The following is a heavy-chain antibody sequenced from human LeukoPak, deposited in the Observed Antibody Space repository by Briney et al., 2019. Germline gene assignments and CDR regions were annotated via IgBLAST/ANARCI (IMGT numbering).Heavy chain of an antibody. J-gene: IGHJ2*01. D-gene: IGHD3-22*01. CDR2: FDPEDGET. CDR3: ATSVVVPPLCWYFDL. CDR1: GYTLTELS. V-gene: IGHV1-24*01. Sequence: GASVKVSCKVSGYTLTELSMHWVRQAPGKGLEWMGGFDPEDGETIYAQKFQGRVTMTEDTSTDTAYMELSSLRSEDTAVYYCATSVVVPPLCWYFDLWGRGTLVTVSS.